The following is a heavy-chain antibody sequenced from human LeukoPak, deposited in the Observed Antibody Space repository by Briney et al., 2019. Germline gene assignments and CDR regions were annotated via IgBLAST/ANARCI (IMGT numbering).Heavy chain of an antibody. D-gene: IGHD2-15*01. CDR2: MNPNIGNT. V-gene: IGHV1-8*01. CDR3: ARGADHGGSKCADP. CDR1: GYTFTNYD. Sequence: SVKVSCKASGYTFTNYDINWVRQATGPRLEWMGWMNPNIGNTGYAQKFQGRVTMTRNTSISTAYMELSSLRSEDTAVYYCARGADHGGSKCADPWGQGSLVTVST. J-gene: IGHJ5*02.